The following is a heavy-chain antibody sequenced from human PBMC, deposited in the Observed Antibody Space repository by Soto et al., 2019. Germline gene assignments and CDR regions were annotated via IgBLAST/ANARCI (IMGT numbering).Heavy chain of an antibody. Sequence: PSETLSLTCAVYGGSFSGYFWSWIRQSPGKGLEWIGEINHSGSTNYIPSIKSRVTISVDTSKNQFSLKLSSVTAADTAVYYCASGRLHLGELPHNYLDFWGQGTLVTVST. CDR3: ASGRLHLGELPHNYLDF. CDR1: GGSFSGYF. CDR2: INHSGST. V-gene: IGHV4-34*01. D-gene: IGHD3-16*01. J-gene: IGHJ4*02.